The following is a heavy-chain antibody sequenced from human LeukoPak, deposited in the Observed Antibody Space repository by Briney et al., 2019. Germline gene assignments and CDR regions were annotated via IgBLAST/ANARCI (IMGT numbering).Heavy chain of an antibody. CDR1: GGSISSSSYY. CDR2: IYYSGST. Sequence: SETLSLTCTVSGGSISSSSYYWGWIRQPPGKGLEWIGSIYYSGSTYYNPSLKSRVTISVDTSKNRFSLKLSSVTAADTAVYYCASQLYYYGSGSYYPVWGQGTTVTVSS. CDR3: ASQLYYYGSGSYYPV. J-gene: IGHJ6*02. D-gene: IGHD3-10*01. V-gene: IGHV4-39*01.